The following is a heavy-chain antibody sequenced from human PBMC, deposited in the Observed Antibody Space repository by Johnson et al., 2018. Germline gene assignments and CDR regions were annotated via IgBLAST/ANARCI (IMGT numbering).Heavy chain of an antibody. CDR3: ARVWRGSDAVDI. V-gene: IGHV3-72*01. D-gene: IGHD3-10*01. J-gene: IGHJ3*02. Sequence: EVQLVESGGGLVQPGGSLRLSCAASGFTFSDHYMDWVRQAPGKGLEWVGRTRNKANSYTTEYAASVKGRFTISRDDSKNSLYLQMNSLKTEDPAVYYCARVWRGSDAVDIWGQGTMVTVSS. CDR2: TRNKANSYTT. CDR1: GFTFSDHY.